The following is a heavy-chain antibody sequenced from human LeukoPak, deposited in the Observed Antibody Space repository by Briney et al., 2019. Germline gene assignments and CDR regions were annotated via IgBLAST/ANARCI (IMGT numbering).Heavy chain of an antibody. V-gene: IGHV4-34*01. J-gene: IGHJ4*02. Sequence: SETLSLTCAVCGGSFSGYYWSWIRQPPGKGLEWIGEINHSGSTNYNPSLKSRVTISVDTSKNQFSLKLSSVTAADTAVYYCARGRYLYDFWGQGTLVTVSS. CDR1: GGSFSGYY. D-gene: IGHD3-3*01. CDR3: ARGRYLYDF. CDR2: INHSGST.